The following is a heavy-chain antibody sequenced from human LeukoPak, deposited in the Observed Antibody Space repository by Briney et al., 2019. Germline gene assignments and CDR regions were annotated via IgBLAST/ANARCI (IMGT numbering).Heavy chain of an antibody. J-gene: IGHJ4*02. CDR1: GFTFSSYS. CDR3: ARDLSSSTSWGNFDY. V-gene: IGHV3-21*01. D-gene: IGHD2-2*01. CDR2: ISSSSSYI. Sequence: AGGSLRLSCAASGFTFSSYSMNWVRQAPGKGLEWVSSISSSSSYIYYADSVKGRFTISRDNAKNSLYLQMNSLRAEDTAVYYCARDLSSSTSWGNFDYWGQGTLVTVSS.